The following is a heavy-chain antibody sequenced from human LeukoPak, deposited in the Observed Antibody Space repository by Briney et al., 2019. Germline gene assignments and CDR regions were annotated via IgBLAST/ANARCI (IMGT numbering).Heavy chain of an antibody. D-gene: IGHD4-23*01. J-gene: IGHJ1*01. CDR3: ARYLDYGGNSRVFQH. Sequence: SETLSLTCTVSGGSISSYYWSWIRQPPGKGLEWIGYIHYSGSTHYNPSLKSRVTISVDTSKNQVSLKLRSVTAADTAVYYCARYLDYGGNSRVFQHWGQGTLVTVSS. CDR2: IHYSGST. V-gene: IGHV4-59*12. CDR1: GGSISSYY.